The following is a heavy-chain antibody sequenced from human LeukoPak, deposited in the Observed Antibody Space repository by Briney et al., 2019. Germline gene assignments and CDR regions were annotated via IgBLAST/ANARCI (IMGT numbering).Heavy chain of an antibody. V-gene: IGHV4-61*02. CDR3: ARDLGVVTAIPYWFDP. CDR1: GGSISSGSYY. J-gene: IGHJ5*02. CDR2: IYTSGST. D-gene: IGHD2-21*02. Sequence: PSETLSLTCTVSGGSISSGSYYWSWIRQPAGKGLEWIGRIYTSGSTNYNPSLKSRVTISVDTSKNQFSLKLSSVTAADTAVYYCARDLGVVTAIPYWFDPWGQGTLVTVSS.